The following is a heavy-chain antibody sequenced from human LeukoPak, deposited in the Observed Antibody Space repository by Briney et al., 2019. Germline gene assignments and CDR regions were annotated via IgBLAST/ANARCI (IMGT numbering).Heavy chain of an antibody. J-gene: IGHJ5*02. V-gene: IGHV3-21*01. Sequence: GGSLRLSCAASGFTFSSYDMNWVRQAPGKGLEWVSSISSSSSYIYYADSVKGRFTISRDNAKNSLYLQMNSLRAEDTAVYYCARDRFRSGYSGNWFDPWGQGTLVTVSS. CDR1: GFTFSSYD. CDR2: ISSSSSYI. CDR3: ARDRFRSGYSGNWFDP. D-gene: IGHD3-3*01.